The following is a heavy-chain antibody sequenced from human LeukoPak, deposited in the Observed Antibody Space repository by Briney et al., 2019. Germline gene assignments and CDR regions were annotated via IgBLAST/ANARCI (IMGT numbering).Heavy chain of an antibody. CDR1: GGSISSGSYY. CDR2: IYTSGST. CDR3: ARAHDFWSGYSVVFDY. J-gene: IGHJ4*02. V-gene: IGHV4-61*02. D-gene: IGHD3-3*01. Sequence: SETLSLTCTVSGGSISSGSYYWSWIRQPAGKGLEWIGRIYTSGSTNYNPSLKSRVTISVDTSKNQFSLKLSSVTAADTAVYYCARAHDFWSGYSVVFDYWGQGTLVTVSS.